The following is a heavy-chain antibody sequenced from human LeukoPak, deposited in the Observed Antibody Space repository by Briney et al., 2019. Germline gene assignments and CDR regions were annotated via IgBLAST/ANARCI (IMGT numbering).Heavy chain of an antibody. D-gene: IGHD3-9*01. Sequence: LPGGSLRLSCAASGFTFSSYAMSWVCQAPGKGLEWVSAISGSGGSTYYADSVKGRFTISRDNSKNTLYLQMNSLRAEDTAVYYCAKRTITIFGGEFDYWGQGTLVTVSS. J-gene: IGHJ4*02. CDR3: AKRTITIFGGEFDY. V-gene: IGHV3-23*01. CDR2: ISGSGGST. CDR1: GFTFSSYA.